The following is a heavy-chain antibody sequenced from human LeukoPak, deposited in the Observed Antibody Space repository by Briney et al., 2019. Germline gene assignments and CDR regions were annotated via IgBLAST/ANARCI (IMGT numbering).Heavy chain of an antibody. Sequence: GGSLRLPCAASGFTFSDYILDWVRQAPGKGLEWVGRIRRGANSYTTEYAASVKGRFTISRDDSKNSLYLHMNSLKTEDTAVYHCSRDGGEGGNSAFDIWGQGTMVTVSS. V-gene: IGHV3-72*01. CDR1: GFTFSDYI. J-gene: IGHJ3*02. CDR3: SRDGGEGGNSAFDI. D-gene: IGHD3-16*01. CDR2: IRRGANSYTT.